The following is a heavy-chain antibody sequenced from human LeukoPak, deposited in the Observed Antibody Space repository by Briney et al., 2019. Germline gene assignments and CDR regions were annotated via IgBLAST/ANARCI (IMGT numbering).Heavy chain of an antibody. CDR2: IGPSDSYT. J-gene: IGHJ3*02. CDR3: ARSGHYDILTGYRNHDAFDI. CDR1: GYSFTSYW. Sequence: GESLKISCKGSGYSFTSYWISWVRQMPGKGLAWMGRIGPSDSYTNYSPSFQGHVTISADKSISTAYLQWSSLKASDTAMYYCARSGHYDILTGYRNHDAFDIWGQGTTVTVSS. D-gene: IGHD3-9*01. V-gene: IGHV5-10-1*01.